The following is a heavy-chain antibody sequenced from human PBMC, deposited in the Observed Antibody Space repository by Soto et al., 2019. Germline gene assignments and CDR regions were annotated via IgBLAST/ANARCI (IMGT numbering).Heavy chain of an antibody. D-gene: IGHD6-13*01. CDR2: IKSKTDGGTT. CDR3: TTDTLGSSRSDYFDS. Sequence: GGYLRLSCAASGFTFSNAWMSWVRQAPGKGLEWVGRIKSKTDGGTTDYAAPVKGRFTISRDDSKNTLYLQMNSLKTEATAVYYCTTDTLGSSRSDYFDSWGQGTLVTVSS. CDR1: GFTFSNAW. J-gene: IGHJ4*02. V-gene: IGHV3-15*01.